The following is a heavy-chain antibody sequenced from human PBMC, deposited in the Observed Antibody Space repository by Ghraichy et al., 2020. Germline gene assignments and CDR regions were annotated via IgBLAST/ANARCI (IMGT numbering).Heavy chain of an antibody. CDR3: ARGYNWYMDV. V-gene: IGHV4-59*01. J-gene: IGHJ6*03. CDR1: GGSISDNY. CDR2: IYYTGST. Sequence: SETLYLTCIVSGGSISDNYWSWIRQPPGKRLEWIGYIYYTGSTDYNPSLNSRVTISVDTSKTQYSLKVTSVTAADTAVYYCARGYNWYMDVWGKGTTVTVSS.